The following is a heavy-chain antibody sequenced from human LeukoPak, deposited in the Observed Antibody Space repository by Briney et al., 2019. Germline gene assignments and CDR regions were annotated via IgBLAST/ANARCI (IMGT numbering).Heavy chain of an antibody. CDR2: INHSGST. Sequence: SETLSLTCAVYGGSFSGYYWSWIRQPPGKGLEWIGEINHSGSTNYNPSLKSRVTISVDKSKNQFSLKLSSVTAADTAVYYCARYPPDSSHPGGYFDYWGQGTLVTVSS. V-gene: IGHV4-34*01. CDR3: ARYPPDSSHPGGYFDY. CDR1: GGSFSGYY. D-gene: IGHD6-13*01. J-gene: IGHJ4*02.